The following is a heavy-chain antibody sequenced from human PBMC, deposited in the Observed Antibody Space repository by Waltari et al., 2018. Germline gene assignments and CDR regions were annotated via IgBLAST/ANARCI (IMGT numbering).Heavy chain of an antibody. V-gene: IGHV4-59*01. D-gene: IGHD6-13*01. Sequence: QVQLQESGPGLVKPSETLSLTCTVSGGSISSYYWRWIRQPPGKGLEWIGYIYYSGSTNYNPSLKSRVTISVDTSKNQFSLKLSSVTAADTAVYYCARAYSSSWYYWYFDLWGRGTLVTVSS. CDR2: IYYSGST. CDR3: ARAYSSSWYYWYFDL. J-gene: IGHJ2*01. CDR1: GGSISSYY.